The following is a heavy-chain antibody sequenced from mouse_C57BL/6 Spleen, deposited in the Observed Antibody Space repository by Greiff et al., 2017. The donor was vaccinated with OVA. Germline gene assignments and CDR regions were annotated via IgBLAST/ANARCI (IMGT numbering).Heavy chain of an antibody. D-gene: IGHD2-4*01. J-gene: IGHJ2*01. CDR1: GYTFTSYW. CDR2: IDPSDSYT. CDR3: ARWDYPSYYFDD. Sequence: QVQLQQPGAELVKPGASVKLSCKASGYTFTSYWMQWVKQRPGQGLEWIGEIDPSDSYTNYNQKFKGKATLTVDTSSSTAYMQLSSLTSEDSAVYYCARWDYPSYYFDDWGQGTTLTVSS. V-gene: IGHV1-50*01.